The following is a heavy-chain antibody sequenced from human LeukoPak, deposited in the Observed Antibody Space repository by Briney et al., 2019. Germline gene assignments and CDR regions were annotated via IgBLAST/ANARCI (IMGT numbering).Heavy chain of an antibody. D-gene: IGHD2-8*01. V-gene: IGHV4-34*01. CDR2: INHSGST. CDR1: GGSFSGYY. CDR3: ARARGYCTNGVCYTGAFDI. J-gene: IGHJ3*02. Sequence: SETLSLTCAVYGGSFSGYYWSWIRRPPGKGLEWIGEINHSGSTNYNPSLKSRVTISVDTSKNQFSLKLSSVTAADTAVYYCARARGYCTNGVCYTGAFDIWGQGTMVTVSS.